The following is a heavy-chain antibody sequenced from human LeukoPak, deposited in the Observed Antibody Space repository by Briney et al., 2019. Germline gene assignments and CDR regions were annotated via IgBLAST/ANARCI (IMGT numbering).Heavy chain of an antibody. D-gene: IGHD7-27*01. CDR2: INTNSDGT. Sequence: ASVKVSCKASGYSFTGYYMHWVRQAPGQGLEWMGWINTNSDGTKYAQKFQDRATMTRDTSISTAYMELSSLRSDDTAVYYCARDAGDPNFDYWGQGTLVTVSS. CDR3: ARDAGDPNFDY. J-gene: IGHJ4*02. V-gene: IGHV1-2*02. CDR1: GYSFTGYY.